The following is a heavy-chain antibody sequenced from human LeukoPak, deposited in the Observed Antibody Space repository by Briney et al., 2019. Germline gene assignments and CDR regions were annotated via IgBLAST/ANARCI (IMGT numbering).Heavy chain of an antibody. V-gene: IGHV5-51*01. D-gene: IGHD6-19*01. CDR2: IYPGDSDT. Sequence: GESLKISCKASGYSFTNYWIAWVRQMPGKGLEWMGIIYPGDSDTRYSPSFQGQVTISVDKSISTAYLQWSSLKASDTAMYFCARHEKQWLSRGAYWGQGTLVTVSS. J-gene: IGHJ4*02. CDR1: GYSFTNYW. CDR3: ARHEKQWLSRGAY.